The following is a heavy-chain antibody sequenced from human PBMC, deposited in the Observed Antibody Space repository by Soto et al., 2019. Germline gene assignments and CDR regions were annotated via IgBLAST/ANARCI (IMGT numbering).Heavy chain of an antibody. CDR3: AKGRRTWYGFDS. Sequence: PGGSLRLSCEGSDFIFSNYGMSWVRQAPGKGLEWVAGISDSGTITNYADSVKGRFTISKDNSRRMVYLQMDSLRADDTAVYFCAKGRRTWYGFDSWGQGILVTVSS. J-gene: IGHJ4*02. D-gene: IGHD3-10*01. V-gene: IGHV3-23*01. CDR1: DFIFSNYG. CDR2: ISDSGTIT.